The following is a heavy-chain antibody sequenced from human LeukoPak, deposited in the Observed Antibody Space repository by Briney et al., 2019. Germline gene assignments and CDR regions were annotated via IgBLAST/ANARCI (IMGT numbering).Heavy chain of an antibody. D-gene: IGHD3-10*01. Sequence: GGSLRLSCATSGFSFSSYAMSWVRQAPGKGLQWVSRTNSDGSSTTYADSVKGRFTVSRDNAKNTLYLQMSSLRPEDTAVYYCAREWSGFGELPDYWGQGTLVTVSS. CDR3: AREWSGFGELPDY. CDR2: TNSDGSST. V-gene: IGHV3-74*01. J-gene: IGHJ4*02. CDR1: GFSFSSYA.